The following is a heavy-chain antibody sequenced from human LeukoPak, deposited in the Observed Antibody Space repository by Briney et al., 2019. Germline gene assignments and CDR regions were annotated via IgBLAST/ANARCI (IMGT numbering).Heavy chain of an antibody. J-gene: IGHJ4*02. CDR3: AKVLSRMYSSATIAVQGTAFDS. V-gene: IGHV3-9*01. CDR2: INWNSGAK. CDR1: GFMFEDYA. Sequence: GRSLRLSCAASGFMFEDYAMHWVRQAPGKGLEWVSGINWNSGAKDYADSVKGRFTISRDNARYSLYLQMNSLSAEDSAFYYCAKVLSRMYSSATIAVQGTAFDSWGQGTLVTVSS. D-gene: IGHD6-19*01.